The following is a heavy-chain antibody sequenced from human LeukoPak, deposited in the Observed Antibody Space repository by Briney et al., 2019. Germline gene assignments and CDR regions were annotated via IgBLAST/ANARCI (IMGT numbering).Heavy chain of an antibody. D-gene: IGHD3-10*01. CDR2: INHSGST. V-gene: IGHV4-34*01. Sequence: SETLSLTCAVYGGSFSGYYWSWIRQPPGKGLEWIGEINHSGSTNYNPSLKSRVTISVDTSKNQFSLKLSSVTAADTAVYYCAKTRAVRGVMGYNWFDPWGQGTLVTVSS. CDR1: GGSFSGYY. CDR3: AKTRAVRGVMGYNWFDP. J-gene: IGHJ5*02.